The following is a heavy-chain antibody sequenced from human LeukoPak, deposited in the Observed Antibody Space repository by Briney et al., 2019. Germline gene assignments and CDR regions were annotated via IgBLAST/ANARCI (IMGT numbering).Heavy chain of an antibody. CDR2: IYYSGST. Sequence: PSETLSLTCTVSGGSISSSSYYWGWIRQPPGKGLEWIGSIYYSGSTYYNPSLKSRVTISVDTSKNQFSLKLSSVTAADTAVYYCARGTYYDFWSGYYYYYYMDVWGKGTTVTVSS. V-gene: IGHV4-39*07. D-gene: IGHD3-3*01. CDR3: ARGTYYDFWSGYYYYYYMDV. CDR1: GGSISSSSYY. J-gene: IGHJ6*03.